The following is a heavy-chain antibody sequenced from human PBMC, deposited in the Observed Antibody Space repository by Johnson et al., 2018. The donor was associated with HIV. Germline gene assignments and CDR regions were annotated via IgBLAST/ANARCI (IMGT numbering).Heavy chain of an antibody. J-gene: IGHJ3*02. V-gene: IGHV3-43*01. CDR2: ISWDGGST. Sequence: ASGFTFDDYTMHWVRQAPGKGLEWVSLISWDGGSTYYADSVKARFTISRDNSKNTLYLQMNSLRAEDTAVYYCAKRGSSSLDDAFDIWGQGTMVTVSS. D-gene: IGHD6-13*01. CDR1: GFTFDDYT. CDR3: AKRGSSSLDDAFDI.